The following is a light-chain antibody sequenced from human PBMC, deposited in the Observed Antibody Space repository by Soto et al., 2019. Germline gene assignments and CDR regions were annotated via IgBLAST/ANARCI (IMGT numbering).Light chain of an antibody. Sequence: DIQMSQSPSARSASLADRFTISCRASQSISHWLAWYQQKPGKAPTLLIYHASSLESGVPSRFSGSGSGTEFTLTISSLQPDDVATYYCQQYNTYLSFGQGTKVDIK. CDR2: HAS. J-gene: IGKJ1*01. CDR1: QSISHW. V-gene: IGKV1-5*01. CDR3: QQYNTYLS.